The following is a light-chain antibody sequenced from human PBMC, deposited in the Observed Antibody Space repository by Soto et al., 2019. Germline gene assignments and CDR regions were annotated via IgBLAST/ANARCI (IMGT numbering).Light chain of an antibody. V-gene: IGLV1-44*01. Sequence: QSVLTQPPSASGTPGQRVTISCSGSTSNIGSNTVSWYQHLPGTAPKLLIYSNDQRPSGIPDRFSGSKSGTSASLAISGLQSEDEADYYCSSYTRSFTVVFGGGTKLTVL. CDR1: TSNIGSNT. CDR2: SND. CDR3: SSYTRSFTVV. J-gene: IGLJ2*01.